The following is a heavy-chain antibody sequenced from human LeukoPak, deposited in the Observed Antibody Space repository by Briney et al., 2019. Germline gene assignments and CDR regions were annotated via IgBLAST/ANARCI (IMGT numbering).Heavy chain of an antibody. CDR3: ARDVVAARRQYYFDY. CDR1: GFTFSSYS. Sequence: GGSLRLSCAASGFTFSSYSMNWVRQAPGKGLEWVSSISSSSSYIYYADSVKGRFTISRDSAKNSLFLQMNSLRVEDTAVYYCARDVVAARRQYYFDYWGQGTLVTVSS. V-gene: IGHV3-21*01. J-gene: IGHJ4*02. D-gene: IGHD6-6*01. CDR2: ISSSSSYI.